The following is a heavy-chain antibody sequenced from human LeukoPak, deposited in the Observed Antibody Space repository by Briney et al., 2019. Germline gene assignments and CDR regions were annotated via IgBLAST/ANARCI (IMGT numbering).Heavy chain of an antibody. CDR3: ASELYYYGSGSYLRYFDY. D-gene: IGHD3-10*01. V-gene: IGHV3-48*03. J-gene: IGHJ4*02. CDR2: ISISGSTI. CDR1: GFTFSSYE. Sequence: GSLRLSCAASGFTFSSYEMNWVRQAPGKGLEWVSYISISGSTIYYAAPVKGRFTISRDNAKNSLYLQMNSLRAEDTAVYYCASELYYYGSGSYLRYFDYWGQGTLVTASS.